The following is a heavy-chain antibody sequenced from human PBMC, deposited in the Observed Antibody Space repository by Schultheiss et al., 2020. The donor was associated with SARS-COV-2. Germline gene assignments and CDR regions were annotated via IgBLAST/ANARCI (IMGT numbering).Heavy chain of an antibody. D-gene: IGHD6-13*01. Sequence: SETLSLTCTVSGGSISSYYWSWIRQPPGKGLEWIGYIYYSGSTNYNPSLKSRVTISVDTSKNQFSLKLSSVTAEDTAVYYCARKPQSIAAAGQNYYYYGMDVWGQGTTVTVSS. CDR3: ARKPQSIAAAGQNYYYYGMDV. V-gene: IGHV4-59*12. CDR1: GGSISSYY. CDR2: IYYSGST. J-gene: IGHJ6*02.